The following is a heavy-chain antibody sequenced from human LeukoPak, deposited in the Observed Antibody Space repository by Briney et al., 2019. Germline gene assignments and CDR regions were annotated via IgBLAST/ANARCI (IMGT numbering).Heavy chain of an antibody. CDR3: ARGRQNSGSYSDAFDI. D-gene: IGHD1-26*01. CDR1: GFTFSIYW. Sequence: GGSLRLSCAASGFTFSIYWMSWVRQAPGKGLEWLANIKRDGSEKNYVDSVKGRFTISRDNAKNSLSLQMNSLRAEDTAVYYCARGRQNSGSYSDAFDIWGQGTVVTVSS. J-gene: IGHJ3*02. V-gene: IGHV3-7*01. CDR2: IKRDGSEK.